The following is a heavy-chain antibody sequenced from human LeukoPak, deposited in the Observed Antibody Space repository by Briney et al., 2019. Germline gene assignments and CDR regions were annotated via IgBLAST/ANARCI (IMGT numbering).Heavy chain of an antibody. J-gene: IGHJ4*02. V-gene: IGHV1-8*01. CDR2: MNANSGFT. CDR3: ARGGIHSSGSLRTFDL. D-gene: IGHD3-22*01. CDR1: GYPFTNYE. Sequence: GASVNVSCKASGYPFTNYEVHWVRQASGHGLEWMGWMNANSGFTGYAQKFRGRVTMTRDTSISTAYMELSSLRSEDTAAYYCARGGIHSSGSLRTFDLWGQGTLVTVSS.